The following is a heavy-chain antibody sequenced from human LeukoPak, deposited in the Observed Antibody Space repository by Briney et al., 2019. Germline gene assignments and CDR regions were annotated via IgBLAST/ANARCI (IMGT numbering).Heavy chain of an antibody. J-gene: IGHJ4*02. CDR1: GYTFTSYY. D-gene: IGHD6-19*01. CDR3: ARTTPIAVAGTNDY. Sequence: ASVKVSCKASGYTFTSYYMHWVRQAPGQGLEWMGIINPSGGSTSYAQKFQGRVTMTTDTSTSTAYMELRSLRSDDTAVYYCARTTPIAVAGTNDYWGQGTLVTVSS. V-gene: IGHV1-46*01. CDR2: INPSGGST.